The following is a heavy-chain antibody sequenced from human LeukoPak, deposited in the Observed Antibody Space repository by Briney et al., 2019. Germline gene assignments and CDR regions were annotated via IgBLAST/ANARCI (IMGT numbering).Heavy chain of an antibody. Sequence: ASVKVSCKASGYTFTGYYMHWVRQAPGQGLEWMGWINPNSGGTNYAQKFQGRVTMTRDTSISTAYMELSSLRSEDTAVYYCARLAVRGVIRGIDYWGQGTLVTVSS. J-gene: IGHJ4*02. CDR1: GYTFTGYY. CDR3: ARLAVRGVIRGIDY. V-gene: IGHV1-2*02. D-gene: IGHD3-10*01. CDR2: INPNSGGT.